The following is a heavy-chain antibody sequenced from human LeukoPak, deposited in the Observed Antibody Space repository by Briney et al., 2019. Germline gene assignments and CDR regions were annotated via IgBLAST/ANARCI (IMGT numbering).Heavy chain of an antibody. J-gene: IGHJ4*02. V-gene: IGHV1-46*01. CDR2: INPSGGRT. D-gene: IGHD3-16*01. CDR3: ARERRAWGEDF. CDR1: GYTFTNYY. Sequence: ASVKVSCKASGYTFTNYYIHWMRQAPGQGLEWVGMINPSGGRTSYAQRFQGRVTVTTDTSTSTVYMQLSSLASEDTAVYYCARERRAWGEDFWGQGTLVTVSS.